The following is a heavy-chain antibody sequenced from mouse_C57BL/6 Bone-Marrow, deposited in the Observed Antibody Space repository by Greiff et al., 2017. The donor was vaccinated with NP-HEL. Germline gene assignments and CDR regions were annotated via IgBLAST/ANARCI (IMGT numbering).Heavy chain of an antibody. J-gene: IGHJ3*01. CDR3: TEGAQAFAY. V-gene: IGHV1-15*01. CDR1: GYTFTDYE. Sequence: QVQLQQSGAELVRPGASVTLSCKASGYTFTDYEMPWVKQTPLHGLEWIGAIDPVTGGTAYNQKFKGKAILTADKSSSTAYMELRSLTSEDAAVYYCTEGAQAFAYWGQGTLVTVSA. CDR2: IDPVTGGT. D-gene: IGHD3-2*02.